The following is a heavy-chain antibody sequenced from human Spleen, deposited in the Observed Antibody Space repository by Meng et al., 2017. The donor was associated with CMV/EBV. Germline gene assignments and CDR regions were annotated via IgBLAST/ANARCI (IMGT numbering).Heavy chain of an antibody. CDR3: ARDLVAAAGYYYYGMDV. Sequence: GESLKISCAASGYTFTGYYMHWVRQAPGQGLEWMGWINPNSGGTNYAQKLQGRVTMTTDTSTSTAYMELRSLRSDDTAVYYCARDLVAAAGYYYYGMDVWGQGTTVTVSS. D-gene: IGHD6-13*01. J-gene: IGHJ6*02. CDR2: INPNSGGT. CDR1: GYTFTGYY. V-gene: IGHV1-2*02.